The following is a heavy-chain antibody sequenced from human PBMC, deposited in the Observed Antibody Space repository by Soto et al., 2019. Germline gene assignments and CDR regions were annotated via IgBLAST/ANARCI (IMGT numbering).Heavy chain of an antibody. Sequence: ASVKVSCKASGYTFTCYYMHCVRQAPGQGLEWMGWINPNSGGTNYAQKFQGWVTMTRDTSISTAYMELSRLRSDDTAVYYCARGGYCSGGSCYNTTIDYWGQGTLVTVPS. CDR1: GYTFTCYY. V-gene: IGHV1-2*04. D-gene: IGHD2-15*01. J-gene: IGHJ4*02. CDR2: INPNSGGT. CDR3: ARGGYCSGGSCYNTTIDY.